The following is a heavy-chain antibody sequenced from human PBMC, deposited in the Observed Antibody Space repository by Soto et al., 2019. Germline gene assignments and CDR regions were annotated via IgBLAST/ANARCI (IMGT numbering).Heavy chain of an antibody. Sequence: SETLSLTCTVSCGSISRHYWRWVRQAPGKGLEWIGHIYYRGSTNYNPSLRSRSTISVDTSKNQFSLKLNSVTTADTAVYYCARDGREASGMDVWGQWTKVTVSS. CDR2: IYYRGST. V-gene: IGHV4-59*11. J-gene: IGHJ6*02. CDR1: CGSISRHY. CDR3: ARDGREASGMDV. D-gene: IGHD1-26*01.